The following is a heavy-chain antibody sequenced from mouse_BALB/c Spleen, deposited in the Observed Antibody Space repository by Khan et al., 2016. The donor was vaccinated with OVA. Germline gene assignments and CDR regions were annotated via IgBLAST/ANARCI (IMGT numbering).Heavy chain of an antibody. CDR1: GFSLTSYG. CDR3: DKTPPNHYSGYRAMKY. D-gene: IGHD1-2*01. V-gene: IGHV2-9*02. J-gene: IGHJ4*01. CDR2: LWAGGNT. Sequence: VQLQESGPGLVAPSQNLSITCTVSGFSLTSYGVYWVRQPPGKGLEWLGVLWAGGNTNYNSALMSRLSFSKDNSKSQVFLKMNSLQTDDKAIYYCDKTPPNHYSGYRAMKYWGQGTSVTVSS.